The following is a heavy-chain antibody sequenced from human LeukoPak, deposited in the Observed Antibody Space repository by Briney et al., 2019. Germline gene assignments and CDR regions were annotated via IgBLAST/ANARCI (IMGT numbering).Heavy chain of an antibody. J-gene: IGHJ5*02. CDR3: PRARRYCFDP. Sequence: ASVKVSCMASGYTFTSYDINWVRQATGQGLEWMGWMNPNSGNTGYAQKFQGRVTITRNTSISTAYMELSSLRSEDTAVYYCPRARRYCFDPWGQGTLVTVSS. D-gene: IGHD4-17*01. CDR2: MNPNSGNT. CDR1: GYTFTSYD. V-gene: IGHV1-8*03.